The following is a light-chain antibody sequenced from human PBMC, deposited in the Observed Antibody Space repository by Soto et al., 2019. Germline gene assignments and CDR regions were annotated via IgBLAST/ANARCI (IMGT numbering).Light chain of an antibody. V-gene: IGLV1-47*02. CDR1: SSNIGSNY. CDR3: AAWVDSLSGLYV. J-gene: IGLJ1*01. Sequence: QSVLTQPPSASGTPGQRVTISCSGSSSNIGSNYVYWYQQLPGTAPKLLIYSNNQRPSGVPDRFSGSKSGTSACLAISGLRSEDEADYYCAAWVDSLSGLYVFGTGTKVTVL. CDR2: SNN.